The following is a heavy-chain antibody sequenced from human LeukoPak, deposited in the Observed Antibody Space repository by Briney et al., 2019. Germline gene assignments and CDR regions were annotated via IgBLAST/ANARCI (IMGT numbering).Heavy chain of an antibody. CDR1: GFTFSDYY. D-gene: IGHD6-13*01. V-gene: IGHV3-11*04. CDR3: ARVLYSSWFDP. CDR2: ISSSGSTI. J-gene: IGHJ5*02. Sequence: GGSLRLSCAASGFTFSDYYVSWIRQAPGKGLEWVSYISSSGSTIYYADSVKGRFTISRDNAKNSLYLQMNSLRAEDTAVYYCARVLYSSWFDPWGQGTLVTVSS.